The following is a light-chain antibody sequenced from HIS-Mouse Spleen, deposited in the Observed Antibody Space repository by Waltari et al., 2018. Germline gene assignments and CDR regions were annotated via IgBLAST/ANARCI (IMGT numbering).Light chain of an antibody. CDR1: SSHVASYNL. CDR2: EGS. Sequence: QSALTQPASVSGSPGQSITISCTGTSSHVASYNLVSFYQQHPGNAPKLMIYEGSKRPSGVSNRFAGSKSGNTASLTISGLQAEDEADYYCCSYAGSSTFEVFGGGTKLTVL. J-gene: IGLJ2*01. V-gene: IGLV2-23*03. CDR3: CSYAGSSTFEV.